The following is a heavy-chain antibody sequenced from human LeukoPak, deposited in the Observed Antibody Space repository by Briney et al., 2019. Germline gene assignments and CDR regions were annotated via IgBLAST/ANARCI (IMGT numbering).Heavy chain of an antibody. CDR1: GGSISSSNW. V-gene: IGHV4-4*02. CDR2: IYHSGST. J-gene: IGHJ3*02. Sequence: PSETLSLTCAVSGGSISSSNWWSWVRQPPGKGLEWIGEIYHSGSTNYNPSLKSRVTISVDKSKNQFSLKLSSVTAADTAVYYCARVISIAVAGTEVGAFDIWGQGTMVTVSS. D-gene: IGHD6-19*01. CDR3: ARVISIAVAGTEVGAFDI.